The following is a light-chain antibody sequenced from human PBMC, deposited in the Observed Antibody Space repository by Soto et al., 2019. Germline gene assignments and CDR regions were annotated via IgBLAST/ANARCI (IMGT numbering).Light chain of an antibody. J-gene: IGKJ5*01. CDR3: QQYNNYPIT. V-gene: IGKV1-16*02. CDR2: DGS. CDR1: QDISNY. Sequence: DIQMTQSPSSLSASVGDRVTITCRASQDISNYLAWFQQKPGKAPKSLIYDGSNLRSGVPSKFSGSGSGTDFTLTISSLQPEDIATYYCQQYNNYPITFGQGTRLEIK.